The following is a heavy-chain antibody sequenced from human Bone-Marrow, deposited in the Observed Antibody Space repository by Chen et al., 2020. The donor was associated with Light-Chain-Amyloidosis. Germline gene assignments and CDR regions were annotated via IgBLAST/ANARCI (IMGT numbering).Heavy chain of an antibody. V-gene: IGHV3-23*04. CDR3: AKDISYDDILPGYPADAFDI. CDR2: ISGGGGSS. J-gene: IGHJ3*02. D-gene: IGHD3-9*01. Sequence: EVQLVESGGGLLQRGGSLRLSCAASGFAFSSYAMSWVRQAPGKGLEWVSTISGGGGSSYYGDSVKCRLTISRDNSKNALCLQMNSLRAEDTAVYYCAKDISYDDILPGYPADAFDIWGRGTMVTVSS. CDR1: GFAFSSYA.